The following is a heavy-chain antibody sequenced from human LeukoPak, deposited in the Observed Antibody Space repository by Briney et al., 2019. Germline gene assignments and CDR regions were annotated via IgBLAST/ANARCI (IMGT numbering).Heavy chain of an antibody. D-gene: IGHD1-14*01. Sequence: ALRLSCAASGFTFDDYAMHWVRQAPGKGLEWVSGISWNSGSIGYADSVKGRFTISRDNAKNTLYLQMNSLRAEDTAVYYCARARYNNGLDYWGQGTLVTASS. V-gene: IGHV3-9*01. CDR1: GFTFDDYA. J-gene: IGHJ4*02. CDR3: ARARYNNGLDY. CDR2: ISWNSGSI.